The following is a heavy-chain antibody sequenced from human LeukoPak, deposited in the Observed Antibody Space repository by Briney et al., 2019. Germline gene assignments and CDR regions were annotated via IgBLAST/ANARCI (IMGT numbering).Heavy chain of an antibody. J-gene: IGHJ5*02. V-gene: IGHV3-43D*03. Sequence: GGSLRLSCTASGFTFSDYYMSWIRQAPGKGLEWVSIISRYGGSTDYADSVKGRFIISRDNSKNSLYQQMNSLRDEDTALYYCAKDTPQQWLANGGNWFDPWGQGTLVTVSS. CDR3: AKDTPQQWLANGGNWFDP. CDR1: GFTFSDYY. CDR2: ISRYGGST. D-gene: IGHD6-19*01.